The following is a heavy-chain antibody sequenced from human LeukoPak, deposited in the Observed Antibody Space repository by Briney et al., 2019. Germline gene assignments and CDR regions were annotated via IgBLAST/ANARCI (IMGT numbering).Heavy chain of an antibody. CDR2: ISGSGGST. J-gene: IGHJ4*02. D-gene: IGHD6-13*01. Sequence: GGSLRLSCAASGFTFSSYAMSWVRQAPGKGLEWVSAISGSGGSTYYADSVKGRFTISRDNSKNTLYLQMNSLRAEDTAVYYCAKDRRGGYSSSWSDYWGQGILVTVSS. CDR3: AKDRRGGYSSSWSDY. CDR1: GFTFSSYA. V-gene: IGHV3-23*01.